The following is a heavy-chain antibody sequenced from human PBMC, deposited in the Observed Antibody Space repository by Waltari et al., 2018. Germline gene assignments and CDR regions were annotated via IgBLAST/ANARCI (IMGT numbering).Heavy chain of an antibody. CDR3: ARAENGFRELVLDY. CDR2: IYYSGST. D-gene: IGHD3-10*01. V-gene: IGHV4-30-4*08. CDR1: GGSISSGAYS. Sequence: QVQLQESGPGLVTPSQTLSLTCPVSGGSISSGAYSWSWIRQPPGKGLEWIGYIYYSGSTYYNPSLKSRVTISVDTSKNQFSLKLSSVTAADTAVYYCARAENGFRELVLDYWGQGTLVTVSS. J-gene: IGHJ4*02.